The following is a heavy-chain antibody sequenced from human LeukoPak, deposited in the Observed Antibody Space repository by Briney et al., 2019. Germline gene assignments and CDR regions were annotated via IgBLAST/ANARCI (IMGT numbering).Heavy chain of an antibody. Sequence: TGGSLRLSCAASGFTFDEYAMHWVRQAPGKGLEGVSVISWNSGSIAYAGSVKGPFTISRDTAQNSLYLQMNSLTAEDTALYYSAKDIRPIYYYYGMDVWGQGTTVTVSS. CDR3: AKDIRPIYYYYGMDV. V-gene: IGHV3-9*01. J-gene: IGHJ6*02. CDR1: GFTFDEYA. CDR2: ISWNSGSI.